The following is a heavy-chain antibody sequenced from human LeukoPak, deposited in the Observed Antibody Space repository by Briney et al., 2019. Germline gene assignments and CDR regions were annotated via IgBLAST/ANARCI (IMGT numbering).Heavy chain of an antibody. D-gene: IGHD1-26*01. Sequence: SETLSLTCTVSGGPFNSYYWSWIRQPPGKGLEWIGSIYYSGSTYYNPSLKSRVTISVDTSKNQFSLKLSSVTAADTAVYYCARDSGSYTAFDYWGQGTLVTVSS. J-gene: IGHJ4*02. CDR2: IYYSGST. CDR1: GGPFNSYY. CDR3: ARDSGSYTAFDY. V-gene: IGHV4-39*07.